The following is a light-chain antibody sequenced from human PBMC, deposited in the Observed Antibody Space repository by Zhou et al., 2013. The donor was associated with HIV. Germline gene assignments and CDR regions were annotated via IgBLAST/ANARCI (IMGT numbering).Light chain of an antibody. V-gene: IGKV2-28*01. CDR1: QSLLYSNGYNY. J-gene: IGKJ5*01. CDR3: MQGIHLPKVT. CDR2: LGS. Sequence: EIVMTQSPLSLPVTPGEPASISCRSSQSLLYSNGYNYLDWYLQKPGQSPQLLIYLGSNRASGVPGRFSGSGSGTDFTLKISRVEAEDVGVYYCMQGIHLPKVTFGQGTRLEIK.